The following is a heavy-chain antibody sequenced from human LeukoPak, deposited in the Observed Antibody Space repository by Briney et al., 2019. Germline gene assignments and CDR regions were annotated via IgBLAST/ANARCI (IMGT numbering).Heavy chain of an antibody. Sequence: SETLSLTCTVSGGSISTYYWSWIRQHPGRGLEWIGYIYYSGSTYYNPSLKSRVTISVDTSKNQFSLKLSSVTAADTAVYYCARVWPTVTTSFDSWGQGTLVTVSS. V-gene: IGHV4-59*06. CDR1: GGSISTYY. CDR2: IYYSGST. D-gene: IGHD4-17*01. CDR3: ARVWPTVTTSFDS. J-gene: IGHJ5*01.